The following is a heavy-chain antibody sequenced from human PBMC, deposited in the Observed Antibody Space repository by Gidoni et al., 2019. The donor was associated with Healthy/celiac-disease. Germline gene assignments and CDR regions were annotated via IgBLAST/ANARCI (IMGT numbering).Heavy chain of an antibody. Sequence: EVQLVESGGGLVQPGRSLRLSCAASGFTFDDYAMHWVRQAPGKGLELVSGISWNSGSIGYADSGKGRFTISRDNAKNSLYLQMNSLRAEDTALYYCASHSDPGIAVAGTPKPSAFDYWGQGTLVTVSS. CDR3: ASHSDPGIAVAGTPKPSAFDY. V-gene: IGHV3-9*01. J-gene: IGHJ4*02. CDR1: GFTFDDYA. D-gene: IGHD6-19*01. CDR2: ISWNSGSI.